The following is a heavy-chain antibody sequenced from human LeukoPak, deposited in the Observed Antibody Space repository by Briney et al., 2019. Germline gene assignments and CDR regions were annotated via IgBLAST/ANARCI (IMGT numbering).Heavy chain of an antibody. J-gene: IGHJ4*02. D-gene: IGHD3-22*01. V-gene: IGHV3-9*01. CDR3: AKDVHYDSSTGPYFDY. CDR1: GFTFDDYA. CDR2: ISWNSGSI. Sequence: GGSLRLSCAASGFTFDDYAMHWVRQAPGKGLEWVSGISWNSGSIGYADSVKGRFTISRDNAKNSLYLQMNSLRAEDTALYYCAKDVHYDSSTGPYFDYWGQGTLVTVSS.